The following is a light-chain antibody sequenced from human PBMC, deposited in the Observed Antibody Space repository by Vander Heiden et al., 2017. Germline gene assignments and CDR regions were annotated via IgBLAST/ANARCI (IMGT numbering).Light chain of an antibody. CDR1: QTVLYSSNNKNY. V-gene: IGKV4-1*01. Sequence: DIVMTQSQASLAVSLGARATIDCKSSQTVLYSSNNKNYLASYQSKPVQPTKLLICWASTRVSGVPDRLRACGSVTDFTLTIMILHAEDVTVYYFQRYYGAPYTFGQGTKLELK. J-gene: IGKJ2*01. CDR3: QRYYGAPYT. CDR2: WAS.